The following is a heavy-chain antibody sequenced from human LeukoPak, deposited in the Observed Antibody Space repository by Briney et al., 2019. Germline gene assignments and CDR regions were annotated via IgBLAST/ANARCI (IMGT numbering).Heavy chain of an antibody. CDR2: IRYDGSNK. J-gene: IGHJ4*02. CDR1: GYTFSSYG. CDR3: AKDKRYSSSGVDY. V-gene: IGHV3-30*02. Sequence: GGSLRLSCAASGYTFSSYGMHWVRQAPGKGLEWVAFIRYDGSNKYYADSVKGRFTISRDNSKNTLYLQMNSLRAEDTAVYYCAKDKRYSSSGVDYWGQGTLVTVSS. D-gene: IGHD6-6*01.